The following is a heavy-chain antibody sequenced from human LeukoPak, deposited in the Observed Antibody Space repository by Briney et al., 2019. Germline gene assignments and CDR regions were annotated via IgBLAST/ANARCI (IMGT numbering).Heavy chain of an antibody. V-gene: IGHV3-21*01. J-gene: IGHJ4*02. CDR3: ASPSGYNYAGSPLGY. D-gene: IGHD5-12*01. CDR2: ISSSSSYI. CDR1: GFTFSSYN. Sequence: GGSLRLSCAASGFTFSSYNMNWVRQAPGKGLEWVSSISSSSSYIYYADSVKGRFTISRDNAKNSLYLQMNSLRAEDTAAYYCASPSGYNYAGSPLGYWGQGTLVTVSS.